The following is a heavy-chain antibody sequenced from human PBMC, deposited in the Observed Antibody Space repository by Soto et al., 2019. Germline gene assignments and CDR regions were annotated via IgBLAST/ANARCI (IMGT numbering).Heavy chain of an antibody. CDR2: ISSNGGST. J-gene: IGHJ4*02. CDR3: ARGPGYYFDY. V-gene: IGHV3-64*01. CDR1: GFTFSRYA. Sequence: GGPLRLSCAASGFTFSRYAMHWVRQAPGKGLEYVSAISSNGGSTYYANSVKGRFTISRDNSKNTLYLQMGSLRAEDMAVYYCARGPGYYFDYWGQGALVTVSS.